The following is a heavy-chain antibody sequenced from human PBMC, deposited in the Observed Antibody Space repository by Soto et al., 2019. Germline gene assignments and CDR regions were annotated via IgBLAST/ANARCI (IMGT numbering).Heavy chain of an antibody. Sequence: EGSLRLSCAVSGFDFNSYSMSWVRQAPGKGLEWLASLSSSSTYIFHADSVRGRFTISRDNAKNLLFLQMNTLTVEDTAMYYCAREANTIYAPHGLDVWGQGTAVTVSS. CDR2: LSSSSTYI. V-gene: IGHV3-21*01. J-gene: IGHJ6*02. CDR3: AREANTIYAPHGLDV. CDR1: GFDFNSYS. D-gene: IGHD1-1*01.